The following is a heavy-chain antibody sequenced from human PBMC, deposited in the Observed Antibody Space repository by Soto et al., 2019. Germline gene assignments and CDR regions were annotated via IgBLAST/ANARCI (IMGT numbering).Heavy chain of an antibody. CDR1: GFTFSSYS. V-gene: IGHV3-21*01. J-gene: IGHJ6*02. Sequence: PGGSLRLSCAASGFTFSSYSMNWVRQAPGKGLEWVSSISSSSSYIYYADSVKGRFTISRDNAKNSLYLQMNSLRAEDTAVYYCARDVEMTTITVPYYYYGMDVWGQGTTVTVSS. CDR3: ARDVEMTTITVPYYYYGMDV. D-gene: IGHD4-4*01. CDR2: ISSSSSYI.